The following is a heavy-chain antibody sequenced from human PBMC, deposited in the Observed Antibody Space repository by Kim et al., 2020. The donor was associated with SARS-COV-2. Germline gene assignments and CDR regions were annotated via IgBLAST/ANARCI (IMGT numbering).Heavy chain of an antibody. Sequence: AQKLQGRVTMTTDTSTSTAYMELRSLRSDDTAVYYCARDDSRVSSGYPHYWGQGTLVTVSS. V-gene: IGHV1-18*01. D-gene: IGHD6-19*01. CDR3: ARDDSRVSSGYPHY. J-gene: IGHJ4*02.